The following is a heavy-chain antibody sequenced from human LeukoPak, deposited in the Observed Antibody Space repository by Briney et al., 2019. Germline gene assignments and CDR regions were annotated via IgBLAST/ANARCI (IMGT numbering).Heavy chain of an antibody. D-gene: IGHD2-15*01. Sequence: PSETLSLTCAVYGGSFSGYYWSWIRQPPGKGLEWIGEINHSGSTNYNPSLKSRVTISVDTSKNQFSLKLSSVTAADTAVYYCARGGGGSRNTPFDYWGQGTLVTVSS. CDR3: ARGGGGSRNTPFDY. CDR1: GGSFSGYY. J-gene: IGHJ4*02. V-gene: IGHV4-34*01. CDR2: INHSGST.